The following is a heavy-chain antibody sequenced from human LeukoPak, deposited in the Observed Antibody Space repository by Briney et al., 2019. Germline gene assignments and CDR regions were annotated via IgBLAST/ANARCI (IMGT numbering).Heavy chain of an antibody. Sequence: PSETLSLTCAVYGGSFSGYYWSWIRQPPGKGLEWIGEINHSGSTNYNPSLKSRVTISVDTSKNQFSLKLSSVTAADTAVYYRARGTVYYDSSGPMGGIDYWGQGTLVTVSS. J-gene: IGHJ4*02. CDR3: ARGTVYYDSSGPMGGIDY. CDR1: GGSFSGYY. D-gene: IGHD3-22*01. V-gene: IGHV4-34*01. CDR2: INHSGST.